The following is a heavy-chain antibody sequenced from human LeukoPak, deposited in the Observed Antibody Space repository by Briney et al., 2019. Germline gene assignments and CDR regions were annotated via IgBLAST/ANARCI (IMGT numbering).Heavy chain of an antibody. CDR3: ARVRPHGYYNLLDAFDI. CDR2: IYYSGST. CDR1: GGSISSSSYY. V-gene: IGHV4-39*07. D-gene: IGHD3-9*01. Sequence: PSETLSLTCTVSGGSISSSSYYWGWIRQPPGKGLEWIGSIYYSGSTYYNPSLKSRVTISVDTSKNQFSLKLSSVTAADTAVYYCARVRPHGYYNLLDAFDIWGQGTMVTVSS. J-gene: IGHJ3*02.